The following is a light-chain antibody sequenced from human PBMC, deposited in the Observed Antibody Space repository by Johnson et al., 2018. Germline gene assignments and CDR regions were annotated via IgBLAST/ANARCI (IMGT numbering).Light chain of an antibody. CDR3: GTWDSSLSAGNV. J-gene: IGLJ1*01. Sequence: QSVLTQPPSVSAAPEQKVTISCSGSSSNIGNNYVSWYQQLPGTAPKLLIYEHNKRPSGIPDRFSGSKSGTSATLGITGPPTGDEADYYCGTWDSSLSAGNVFGTGTKVTVL. CDR2: EHN. CDR1: SSNIGNNY. V-gene: IGLV1-51*02.